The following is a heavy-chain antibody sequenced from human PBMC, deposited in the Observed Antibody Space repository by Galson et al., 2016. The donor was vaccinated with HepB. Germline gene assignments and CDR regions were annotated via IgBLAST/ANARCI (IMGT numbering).Heavy chain of an antibody. CDR1: GGILRNYG. D-gene: IGHD3-10*01. CDR2: IIPMIGTA. Sequence: SVKVSCKASGGILRNYGINWVRQAPGQGLEWMGGIIPMIGTANYAQKFQGRVTITADKSTPAAYMELSSLRFEDTAMYYCAGFERGVVRGVMIDTVDYYGMGVWGQGTTVTVSS. J-gene: IGHJ6*02. CDR3: AGFERGVVRGVMIDTVDYYGMGV. V-gene: IGHV1-69*06.